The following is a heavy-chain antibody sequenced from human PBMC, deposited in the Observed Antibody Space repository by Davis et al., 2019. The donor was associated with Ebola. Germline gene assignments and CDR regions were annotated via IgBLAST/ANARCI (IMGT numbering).Heavy chain of an antibody. CDR2: INPSGGST. CDR3: ARVNLGRSSWGGYYYGMDV. D-gene: IGHD6-6*01. J-gene: IGHJ6*04. V-gene: IGHV1-46*01. CDR1: GYTFTSYY. Sequence: ASVKVSCKASGYTFTSYYMHWVRQAPGQGLEWMGIINPSGGSTSYAQKFQGRVTMTRDTSTSTVYMELSSLRSEDTAVYYCARVNLGRSSWGGYYYGMDVWGKGTTVTVSS.